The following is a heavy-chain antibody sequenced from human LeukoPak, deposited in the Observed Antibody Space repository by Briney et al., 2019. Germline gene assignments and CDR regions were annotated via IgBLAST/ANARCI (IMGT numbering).Heavy chain of an antibody. J-gene: IGHJ6*03. D-gene: IGHD1-26*01. Sequence: PGGSLRLSCAASGFTFSSYGMHWVRQAPGKGLEWVAFIRFDGSNKYYADSVKGRFTISRDNSKNTLYLQMNSLRAEDTAVYYCAKDGEWELNTRYYYYMDVWGKGTTVTVSS. CDR2: IRFDGSNK. CDR3: AKDGEWELNTRYYYYMDV. CDR1: GFTFSSYG. V-gene: IGHV3-30*02.